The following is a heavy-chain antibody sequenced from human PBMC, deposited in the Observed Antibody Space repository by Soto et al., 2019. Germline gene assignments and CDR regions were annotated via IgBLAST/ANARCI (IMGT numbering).Heavy chain of an antibody. J-gene: IGHJ3*02. Sequence: GGSLRLSCAASGFTISSYWMHWVRQAPGKGLVWVSRINSDGSSTSYADSVKGRFTISRDNAKNTLYLQMNSLRAEDTAVYYCARGIRFLEWLSPLEAFDIWGQGTMVTVSS. V-gene: IGHV3-74*01. CDR2: INSDGSST. CDR1: GFTISSYW. D-gene: IGHD3-3*01. CDR3: ARGIRFLEWLSPLEAFDI.